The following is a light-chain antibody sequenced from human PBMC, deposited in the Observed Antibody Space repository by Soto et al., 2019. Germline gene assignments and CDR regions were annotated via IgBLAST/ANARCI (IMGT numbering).Light chain of an antibody. Sequence: DIQMTQSPSTLSASVGDRVTITCRASQSISSWLAWYQQKPGKAPKGLIYKASTLESGAPSRFSGSGSGTEFTLTISSLQPDDFATYYCQQYYSYPWTCGQGTKVETK. CDR1: QSISSW. CDR2: KAS. CDR3: QQYYSYPWT. J-gene: IGKJ1*01. V-gene: IGKV1-5*03.